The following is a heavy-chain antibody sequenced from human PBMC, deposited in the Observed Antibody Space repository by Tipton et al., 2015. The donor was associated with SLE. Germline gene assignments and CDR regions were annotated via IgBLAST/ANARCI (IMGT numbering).Heavy chain of an antibody. D-gene: IGHD7-27*01. V-gene: IGHV4-34*01. CDR1: GGSFSGYY. CDR2: INHSGRT. Sequence: TLSLTCAVYGGSFSGYYWSWIRQPPGKGLEWIGEINHSGRTNYNPSLKSRVTISVDTSKNQFSLKLSSVTAADSAVYYCARVWGLGIAAFDIWGQGTMVTVSS. J-gene: IGHJ3*02. CDR3: ARVWGLGIAAFDI.